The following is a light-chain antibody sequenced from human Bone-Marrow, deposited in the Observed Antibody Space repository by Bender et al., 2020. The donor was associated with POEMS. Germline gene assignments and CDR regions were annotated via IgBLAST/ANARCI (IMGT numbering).Light chain of an antibody. Sequence: QSALTQPASVSGSPGQSITISCTGTSSDVGSYNLVSWYQQMPGKAPQLIIFDVNKRPSGVSNRFSGSKSGNTASLTIAGLEADDEADYYCCSYAAGRTFVVFGGGTKLTVL. J-gene: IGLJ3*02. CDR2: DVN. V-gene: IGLV2-23*02. CDR3: CSYAAGRTFVV. CDR1: SSDVGSYNL.